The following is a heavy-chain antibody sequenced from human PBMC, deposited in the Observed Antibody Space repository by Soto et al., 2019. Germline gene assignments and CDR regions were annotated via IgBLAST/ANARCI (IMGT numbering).Heavy chain of an antibody. Sequence: SETLSLTCAVYGGSFSGYYWSWIRQPPGKGLEWIGEINHSGSTNYNPSLKSRVTISVDTSKNQFSLKLSSVTAADTAVYHCARGHRPQGYSYGNNWFDPWGQGTLVTVSS. CDR1: GGSFSGYY. V-gene: IGHV4-34*01. CDR2: INHSGST. J-gene: IGHJ5*02. D-gene: IGHD5-18*01. CDR3: ARGHRPQGYSYGNNWFDP.